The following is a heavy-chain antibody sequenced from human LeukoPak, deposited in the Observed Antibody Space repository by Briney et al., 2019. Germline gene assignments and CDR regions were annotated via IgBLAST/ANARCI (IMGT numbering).Heavy chain of an antibody. CDR3: ARASGGRDGYTGGHAFDI. CDR1: GFTFSSYA. CDR2: ISYDGSNK. V-gene: IGHV3-30*04. Sequence: HPGRSLRLSCAASGFTFSSYAMHWVRQAPGKGLEWVAVISYDGSNKYYADSVKGRFTISRDNSKNTLYLQMNSLRAEDTAVYYCARASGGRDGYTGGHAFDIWGQGTMVTVSS. J-gene: IGHJ3*02. D-gene: IGHD5-24*01.